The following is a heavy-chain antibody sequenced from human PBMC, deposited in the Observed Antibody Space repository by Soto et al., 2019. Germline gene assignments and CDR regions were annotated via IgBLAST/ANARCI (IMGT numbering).Heavy chain of an antibody. V-gene: IGHV1-18*01. CDR1: GYTFTSYG. J-gene: IGHJ4*02. CDR2: ISAYNGNT. CDR3: ARTRMTEVTTTGDFDY. D-gene: IGHD4-17*01. Sequence: QVQLVQSGAEVKKPGASVKVSCKASGYTFTSYGISWVRQAPGQGLEWMGWISAYNGNTNNAQKLHSRVTTTTDTSSSTAYMEMRSLITDDTTVYYCARTRMTEVTTTGDFDYWGQGTLVTVSS.